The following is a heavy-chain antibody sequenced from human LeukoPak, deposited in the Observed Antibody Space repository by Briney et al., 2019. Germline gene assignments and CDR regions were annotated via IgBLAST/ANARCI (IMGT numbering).Heavy chain of an antibody. Sequence: SETLSLTCAVYGGSFSGYYWSWIRQPPGKGLEWIGEINHSGSTNYNPSLKSRVTISVDTSKSQFSLKLSSVTAADTAVYYCAMSGYGPIDYWGQGTLVTVSS. D-gene: IGHD5-12*01. J-gene: IGHJ4*02. CDR3: AMSGYGPIDY. CDR1: GGSFSGYY. V-gene: IGHV4-34*01. CDR2: INHSGST.